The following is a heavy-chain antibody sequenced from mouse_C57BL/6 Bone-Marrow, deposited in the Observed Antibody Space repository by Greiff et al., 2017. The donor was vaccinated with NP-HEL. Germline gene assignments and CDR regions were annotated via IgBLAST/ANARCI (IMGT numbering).Heavy chain of an antibody. CDR2: IDPSDSYT. J-gene: IGHJ2*01. CDR3: ARENYYKGY. CDR1: GYTFTSYW. V-gene: IGHV1-59*01. Sequence: QVQLQQPGAELVRPGTSVKLSCKASGYTFTSYWMHWVKQRPGQGLEWIGVIDPSDSYTNYNQKFKGKATLTVDTSSSTAYMQLSSLTSEDSAVYYCARENYYKGYWGQGTTLTVSS. D-gene: IGHD2-12*01.